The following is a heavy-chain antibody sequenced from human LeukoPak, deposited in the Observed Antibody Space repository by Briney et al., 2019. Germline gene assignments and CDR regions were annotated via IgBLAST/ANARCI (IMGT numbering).Heavy chain of an antibody. CDR2: IYTSGST. Sequence: PSETLSLTCTVSGGSISSYYWSWIRQPAGKGLEWIGRIYTSGSTNYNPSLKSRVTMSVDTSKNQFSLKLSSVTAADTAVYYCARGNAVAGTLDFDYWGQGTLVTVSS. J-gene: IGHJ4*02. CDR1: GGSISSYY. D-gene: IGHD6-19*01. V-gene: IGHV4-4*07. CDR3: ARGNAVAGTLDFDY.